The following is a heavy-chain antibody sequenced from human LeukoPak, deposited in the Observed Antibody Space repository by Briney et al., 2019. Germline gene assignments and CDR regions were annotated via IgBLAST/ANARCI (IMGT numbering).Heavy chain of an antibody. CDR3: ARAMSSWDAAFDI. Sequence: PGGSLRLSCAASGFTFSDYYMSWIRQAPGKGLEWVSYVSSSGSTIYYADSVKGRFTISRDNAKNSLYLQMNSLRAEDTAVYYCARAMSSWDAAFDIWGQGTMVTVSS. D-gene: IGHD6-13*01. CDR2: VSSSGSTI. V-gene: IGHV3-11*01. CDR1: GFTFSDYY. J-gene: IGHJ3*02.